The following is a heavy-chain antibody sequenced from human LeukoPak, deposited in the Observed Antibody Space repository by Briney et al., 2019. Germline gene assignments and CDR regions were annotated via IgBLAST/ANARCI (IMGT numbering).Heavy chain of an antibody. CDR1: GFTFHDYA. CDR3: AKDNGRGYYYYYMDV. V-gene: IGHV3-9*03. J-gene: IGHJ6*03. Sequence: PGGSLRLSCAASGFTFHDYAMHWVRQAPGKGLEWVSGISWNSGSIGYADSVKGRFTISRGNAKNSLYLQMNSLRAEDMALYYCAKDNGRGYYYYYMDVWGKGTTVAVSS. D-gene: IGHD1-14*01. CDR2: ISWNSGSI.